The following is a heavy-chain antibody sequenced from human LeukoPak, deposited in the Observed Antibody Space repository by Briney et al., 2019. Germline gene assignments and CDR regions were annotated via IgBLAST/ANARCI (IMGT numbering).Heavy chain of an antibody. V-gene: IGHV7-4-1*02. Sequence: ASVKVSCKASGYTFTSYAMNWVRQAPGQGLEWMGWINTNTGNQTYAQGFTGRFVFSLDTSVSTAYLQISSLKAEDTAVYYCAGAPTFLYYYMDVWGKGTTVTVSS. D-gene: IGHD2/OR15-2a*01. CDR1: GYTFTSYA. CDR2: INTNTGNQ. J-gene: IGHJ6*03. CDR3: AGAPTFLYYYMDV.